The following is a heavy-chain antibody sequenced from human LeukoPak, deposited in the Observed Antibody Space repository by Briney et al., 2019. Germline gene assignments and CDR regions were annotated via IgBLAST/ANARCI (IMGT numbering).Heavy chain of an antibody. Sequence: GGSLRLSCAASGFTFSSYWMHWVRQAPGKGLVWVSRINSDGSTTNYADSVKGRFTISRDNAKNTLYLQMNSLRAEDTAVYYCAKDGSSGYYYGGFDYWGQGTLVTVSS. V-gene: IGHV3-74*01. CDR2: INSDGSTT. D-gene: IGHD3-22*01. CDR3: AKDGSSGYYYGGFDY. CDR1: GFTFSSYW. J-gene: IGHJ4*02.